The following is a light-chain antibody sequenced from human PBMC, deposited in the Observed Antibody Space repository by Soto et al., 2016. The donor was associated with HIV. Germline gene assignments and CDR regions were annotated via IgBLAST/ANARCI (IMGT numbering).Light chain of an antibody. CDR3: QVWDSPSEHWV. V-gene: IGLV3-21*03. Sequence: SYELTQPPSVSVAPGKTGRITCGGNNIGRKNVHWYQQKPGQAPVMVVFDDSDRPSGIPERFSGANSGNTATLTISRVEAGDEADYYCQVWDSPSEHWVFGGGTKLTVL. CDR2: DDS. CDR1: NIGRKN. J-gene: IGLJ3*02.